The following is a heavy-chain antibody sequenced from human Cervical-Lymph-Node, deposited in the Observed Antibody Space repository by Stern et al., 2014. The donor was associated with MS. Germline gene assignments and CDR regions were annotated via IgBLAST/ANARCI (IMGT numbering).Heavy chain of an antibody. CDR3: MGVGDAMHV. Sequence: DQLVESGGGVVQPGRSLTLSCAASGFSLSNSGMHWVRQAPGKGLEWVAVMSFVGGNKKYGDSVKGRFSISRDMANNTLFLQTNSLRPEDTAVYYCMGVGDAMHVWGQGTTVIVSS. J-gene: IGHJ6*02. V-gene: IGHV3-30*03. CDR2: MSFVGGNK. CDR1: GFSLSNSG.